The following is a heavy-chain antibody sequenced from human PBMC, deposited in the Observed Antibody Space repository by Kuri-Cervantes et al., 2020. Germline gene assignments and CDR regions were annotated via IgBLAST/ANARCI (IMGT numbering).Heavy chain of an antibody. Sequence: ESLKISCTVSGGSISSYYWSWIRQPPGKGLEWIGYIYYSGSTYYNPSLKSRVTISVDTSKNQFSLKLSSVTAADTAVYYCARASITMIEGYYFDYWGQGTLVTVSS. CDR1: GGSISSYY. D-gene: IGHD3-22*01. CDR2: IYYSGST. J-gene: IGHJ4*02. CDR3: ARASITMIEGYYFDY. V-gene: IGHV4-59*08.